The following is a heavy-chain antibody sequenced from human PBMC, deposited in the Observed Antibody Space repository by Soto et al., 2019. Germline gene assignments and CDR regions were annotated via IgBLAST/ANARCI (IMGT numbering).Heavy chain of an antibody. D-gene: IGHD2-2*01. Sequence: QVQLVESGGGVVQPGRSLRLSCAASGFTFSSYGMHWVRQAPGKGLEWVAVIWYDGSNKYYADSVKGRVTISRDNSKHTLYLQMNSLRAEDTAVYDCASDRRYCSSTICYRGEMGYWGQGTLVTVSS. CDR1: GFTFSSYG. CDR3: ASDRRYCSSTICYRGEMGY. V-gene: IGHV3-33*01. J-gene: IGHJ4*02. CDR2: IWYDGSNK.